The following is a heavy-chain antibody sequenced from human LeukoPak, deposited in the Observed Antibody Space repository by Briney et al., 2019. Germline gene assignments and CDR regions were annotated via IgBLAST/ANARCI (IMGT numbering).Heavy chain of an antibody. D-gene: IGHD4-17*01. V-gene: IGHV4-59*01. CDR3: ARILPTNYGDYGFDY. J-gene: IGHJ4*02. CDR2: IYYSGTT. Sequence: SETLSLTCTVSGGSIRSYYWSWIRQPPGKGLEWIGFIYYSGTTNYNPSLKSRVTISVDTSKNQFSLRLTSVTAADTAVYYCARILPTNYGDYGFDYWGQGTPVTVSS. CDR1: GGSIRSYY.